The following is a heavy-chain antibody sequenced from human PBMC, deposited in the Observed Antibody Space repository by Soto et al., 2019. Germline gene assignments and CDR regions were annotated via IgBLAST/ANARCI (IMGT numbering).Heavy chain of an antibody. V-gene: IGHV4-28*03. J-gene: IGHJ5*02. D-gene: IGHD4-17*01. CDR3: ARETYGDYVGYFDP. CDR2: IYYSGTT. Sequence: PSETLSLTCAVSGYSISSSNWWGWIRQPPGKGLEWIGYIYYSGTTYYNPSLKSRVTISVDTSKNQFSLKVRSVTAADTAVYYCARETYGDYVGYFDPWGQGIQVT. CDR1: GYSISSSNW.